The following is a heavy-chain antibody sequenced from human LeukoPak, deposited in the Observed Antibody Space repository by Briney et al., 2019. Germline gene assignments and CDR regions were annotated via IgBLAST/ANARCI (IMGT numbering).Heavy chain of an antibody. Sequence: PGRSLRLSCAPSGIAFSSYGMHWVRQAPGKGLEWVAIISYDGSNKYYADSVKGRFTISRDNSKNTLYLQMSGLRAEDTAVYYCAKDLVPATAHEYYYYGMDVWGQGTTVTVSS. CDR2: ISYDGSNK. CDR1: GIAFSSYG. D-gene: IGHD2-2*01. J-gene: IGHJ6*02. CDR3: AKDLVPATAHEYYYYGMDV. V-gene: IGHV3-30*18.